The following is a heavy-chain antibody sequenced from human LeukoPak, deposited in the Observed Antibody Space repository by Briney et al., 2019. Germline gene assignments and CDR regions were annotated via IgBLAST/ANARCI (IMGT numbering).Heavy chain of an antibody. J-gene: IGHJ4*02. Sequence: SETLSLTCAVSSYSLSSGSYWGWIRQSPGKGLKWVGSIFHSGNSYYNPSLKSRLTMSVDTSKNQFSLKLTSVTAADTALYYCARVTYVDDMLYQYFDYWGQGILVTVSS. CDR3: ARVTYVDDMLYQYFDY. V-gene: IGHV4-38-2*01. CDR1: SYSLSSGSY. D-gene: IGHD4-17*01. CDR2: IFHSGNS.